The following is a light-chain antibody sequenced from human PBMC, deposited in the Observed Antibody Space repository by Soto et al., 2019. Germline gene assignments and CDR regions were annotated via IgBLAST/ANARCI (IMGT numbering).Light chain of an antibody. CDR1: SSTVGGFNV. Sequence: ALTQPASVSGSPGQSITISCTGTSSTVGGFNVVSWYQQHPGKAPKVIIYEGIKRPSGVSNRFSGSNSGSTASLTISGLQAEDEADYYCCSYVGATTYVFGTGTKVTVL. V-gene: IGLV2-23*01. CDR3: CSYVGATTYV. CDR2: EGI. J-gene: IGLJ1*01.